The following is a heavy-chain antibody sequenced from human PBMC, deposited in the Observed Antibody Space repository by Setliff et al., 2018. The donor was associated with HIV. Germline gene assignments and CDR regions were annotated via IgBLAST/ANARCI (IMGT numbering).Heavy chain of an antibody. D-gene: IGHD1-26*01. CDR2: ITGDGSGT. Sequence: PGGSLRLSCGASGFTFRTYWMHWVRQVPGKGLVWVSHITGDGSGTSYADSVKGRFTISRDNSKNTLFLQMDSLNHEDTALYFCARSQWEVPILSWFDPWGQGTSVTVSS. V-gene: IGHV3-74*01. J-gene: IGHJ5*02. CDR3: ARSQWEVPILSWFDP. CDR1: GFTFRTYW.